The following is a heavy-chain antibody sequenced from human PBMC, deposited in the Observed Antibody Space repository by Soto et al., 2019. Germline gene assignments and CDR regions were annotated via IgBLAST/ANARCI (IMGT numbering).Heavy chain of an antibody. Sequence: QLQLQESGPGLVKPSETLSITCTVSGGSFSPNYWSWIRQPPGKGLEWVGYIYYAGSTSYNTSLKSRVTISLDTSKGQFSLSLSSVTAADTAVYYCARLGAFYQSLDPWGPGTLVTVSS. CDR2: IYYAGST. CDR1: GGSFSPNY. J-gene: IGHJ5*02. D-gene: IGHD3-3*02. CDR3: ARLGAFYQSLDP. V-gene: IGHV4-59*08.